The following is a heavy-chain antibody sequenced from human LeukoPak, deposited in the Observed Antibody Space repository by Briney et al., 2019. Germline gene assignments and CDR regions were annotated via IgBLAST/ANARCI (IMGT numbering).Heavy chain of an antibody. Sequence: GGSLRLSCAASGFTFSSYEMNWVRQAPGKGLEFISSINSNGGSTYHADSVKGRFTISRDNSKNTLYLQMSSLRPEDTAVYYCVKSGYSTLSDVDYWGQGTLVTVTP. CDR3: VKSGYSTLSDVDY. V-gene: IGHV3-64D*09. D-gene: IGHD5-12*01. J-gene: IGHJ4*02. CDR1: GFTFSSYE. CDR2: INSNGGST.